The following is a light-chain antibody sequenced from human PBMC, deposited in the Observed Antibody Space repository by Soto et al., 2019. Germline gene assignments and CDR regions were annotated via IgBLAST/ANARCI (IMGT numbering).Light chain of an antibody. CDR3: QQYYSTPIT. CDR1: QSVLYSSNNKNY. CDR2: WAS. V-gene: IGKV4-1*01. J-gene: IGKJ1*01. Sequence: DIVMTQYPDSLAVSLGGRATINCKSSQSVLYSSNNKNYLAWYQQKPGQPPKLLIYWASTRESGVPDRFSGSGSGTDFTLTISSLQAEDVAVYYCQQYYSTPITFGQGTKVDIK.